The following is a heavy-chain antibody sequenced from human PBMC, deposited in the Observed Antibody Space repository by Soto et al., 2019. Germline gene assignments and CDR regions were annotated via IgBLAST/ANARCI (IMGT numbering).Heavy chain of an antibody. D-gene: IGHD3-16*01. Sequence: GWSLRLSCAASGFKFSNYAMSWVRQAPGKGLEWVALISATGGGTYYADSVKGRFTISRDNSHNTLYLQVHSLTAEDTAVYYCAKDRRAGGNSAFYFDFWGQGAQVTVSS. V-gene: IGHV3-23*01. CDR1: GFKFSNYA. J-gene: IGHJ4*02. CDR2: ISATGGGT. CDR3: AKDRRAGGNSAFYFDF.